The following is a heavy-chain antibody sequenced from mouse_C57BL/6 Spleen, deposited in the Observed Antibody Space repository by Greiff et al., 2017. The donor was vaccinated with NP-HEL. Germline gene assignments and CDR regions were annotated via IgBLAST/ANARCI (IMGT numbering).Heavy chain of an antibody. J-gene: IGHJ4*01. CDR3: ARYDYDRDYAMDY. D-gene: IGHD2-4*01. V-gene: IGHV1-9*01. CDR1: GYTFTGYW. CDR2: ILPGSGSN. Sequence: QVQLQQSGAELMKPGASVKLSCKATGYTFTGYWIEWVKQRPGHGLEWIGEILPGSGSNYYNEKFKGKATFTADTSSNTAYMQLRSLPTEDSAIYYCARYDYDRDYAMDYWGQGTSVTVSS.